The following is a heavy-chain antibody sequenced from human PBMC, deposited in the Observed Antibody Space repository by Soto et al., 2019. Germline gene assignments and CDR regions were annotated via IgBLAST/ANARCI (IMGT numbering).Heavy chain of an antibody. CDR1: GFTLKSYV. V-gene: IGHV3-48*03. J-gene: IGHJ6*02. D-gene: IGHD3-10*01. CDR2: ITSSTRTT. CDR3: ARGNTSIQGDLSHYNGLDV. Sequence: DEQLVESGGGLVQSGGSLRLSCEASGFTLKSYVVNWVRQAPGTGLEWISYITSSTRTTYYADSVKGRFTISRDNARKSVYLQMNSLRVEDTAIYYCARGNTSIQGDLSHYNGLDVWGQGTTVTVSS.